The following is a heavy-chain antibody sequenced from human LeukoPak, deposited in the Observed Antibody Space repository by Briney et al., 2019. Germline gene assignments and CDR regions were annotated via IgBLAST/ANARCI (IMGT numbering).Heavy chain of an antibody. CDR1: GYTFTGHY. D-gene: IGHD1-26*01. CDR2: INPNNGGT. Sequence: ASVKVPCKASGYTFTGHYMHWVRQAPGQGLEWMGWINPNNGGTNYAQKFQGRVTMTRDPSISTAYMELSRLRSDDTAVYYCARGYALYSGRYIDFDYWGQGTLVTVSS. V-gene: IGHV1-2*02. CDR3: ARGYALYSGRYIDFDY. J-gene: IGHJ4*02.